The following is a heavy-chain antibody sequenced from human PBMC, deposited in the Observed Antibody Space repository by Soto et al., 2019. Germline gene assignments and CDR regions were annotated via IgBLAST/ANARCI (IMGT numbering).Heavy chain of an antibody. D-gene: IGHD1-1*01. J-gene: IGHJ4*02. CDR3: ARWPQLDPRFDY. Sequence: QVQLQESGPGLVKPSQTLSRTCTVSSGSISSGGYYWSWIRQHPGKGLEWIGYIYYSGITYYNPSLKRRVTISVDTSKNQFSLKLSSVTAADTAVYYCARWPQLDPRFDYWGQGTLVTVSS. V-gene: IGHV4-31*03. CDR1: SGSISSGGYY. CDR2: IYYSGIT.